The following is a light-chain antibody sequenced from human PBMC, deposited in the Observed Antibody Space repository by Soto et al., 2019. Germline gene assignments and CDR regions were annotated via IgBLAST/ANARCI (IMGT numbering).Light chain of an antibody. CDR2: GAS. V-gene: IGKV3-20*01. Sequence: EIVLTQSPGSLSLSPEERATLSCRASQSVDSTFFAWYQKKPGQAPRLLIYGASKRATGAPDRFRGSGSGTDFTLTISSVEPEDFAVYYCQQYMSSVTFGQGTKVEI. CDR3: QQYMSSVT. J-gene: IGKJ1*01. CDR1: QSVDSTF.